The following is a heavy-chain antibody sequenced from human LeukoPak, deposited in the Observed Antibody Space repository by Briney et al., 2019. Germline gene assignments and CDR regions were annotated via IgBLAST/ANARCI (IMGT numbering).Heavy chain of an antibody. CDR3: ARGSGYYYYYYGMDV. V-gene: IGHV3-7*01. CDR1: GFTFSSYW. D-gene: IGHD3-22*01. CDR2: IKQDGSEK. J-gene: IGHJ6*02. Sequence: GGSLRLSCAASGFTFSSYWMNWARQAPGKGLEWVANIKQDGSEKYYVDSVKGRFTISRDNAKNSLYLQMNSLRAEDTAVYYCARGSGYYYYYYGMDVWGQGTTVTVSS.